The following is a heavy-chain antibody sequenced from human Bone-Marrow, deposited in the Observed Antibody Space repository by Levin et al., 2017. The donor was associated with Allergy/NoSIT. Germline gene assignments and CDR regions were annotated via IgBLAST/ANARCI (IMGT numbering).Heavy chain of an antibody. V-gene: IGHV3-23*01. CDR1: GLIFSNYA. J-gene: IGHJ4*02. D-gene: IGHD3-22*01. CDR2: ISGSGSNT. CDR3: AGYDTSGYHSPFDY. Sequence: GGSLRLSCAASGLIFSNYAMNWVRQAPGKGLEWVSQISGSGSNTHYADSVRGRFTFSRDNSNNTVYLQMNSLRADDTAVYYCAGYDTSGYHSPFDYWGQGALLTVSS.